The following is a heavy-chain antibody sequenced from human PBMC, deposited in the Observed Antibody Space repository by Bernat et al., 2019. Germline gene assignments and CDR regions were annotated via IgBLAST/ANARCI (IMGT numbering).Heavy chain of an antibody. V-gene: IGHV4-39*01. Sequence: QLQLQESGPGLVKPSETLSLTCTVSGGSISSSSYYWGWIRQPPGKGLEWIGSIYYSGSTYYNPSLKSRVTISVDTSKNQFSLNLSSVTAADTAVYYCARQPDTAHFDYCGQGTLVTVSS. CDR3: ARQPDTAHFDY. CDR1: GGSISSSSYY. CDR2: IYYSGST. D-gene: IGHD5-18*01. J-gene: IGHJ4*02.